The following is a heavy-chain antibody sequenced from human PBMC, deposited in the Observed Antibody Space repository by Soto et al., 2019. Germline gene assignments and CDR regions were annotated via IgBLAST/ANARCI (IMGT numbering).Heavy chain of an antibody. J-gene: IGHJ6*02. CDR2: ISSSSSYI. CDR1: GFTFSSYS. D-gene: IGHD3-10*01. CDR3: ARDQFAEGPRGGDYYYGMDV. V-gene: IGHV3-21*01. Sequence: EVQLVESGGGLVKPGGSLRLSCAASGFTFSSYSMNWVRQAPGKGLEWVSSISSSSSYIYYADSVKGRFTISRDNAKNSLYLLMNSLRAEDTAVYYCARDQFAEGPRGGDYYYGMDVWGQGTTVTVSS.